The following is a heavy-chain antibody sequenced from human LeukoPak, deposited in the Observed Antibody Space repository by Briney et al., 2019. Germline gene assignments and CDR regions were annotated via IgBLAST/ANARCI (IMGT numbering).Heavy chain of an antibody. D-gene: IGHD6-13*01. V-gene: IGHV1-2*02. CDR2: INPNSGGT. J-gene: IGHJ6*02. CDR3: ARVRVAAAGTYYYYGMDV. Sequence: GASVKVSCKASGYTFTGYYMHWVRQAPGQGLEWMGWINPNSGGTNYAQKFQGRATMTRDTSISTAYMELSRLRSDDTAVYYCARVRVAAAGTYYYYGMDVWGQGTTVTVSS. CDR1: GYTFTGYY.